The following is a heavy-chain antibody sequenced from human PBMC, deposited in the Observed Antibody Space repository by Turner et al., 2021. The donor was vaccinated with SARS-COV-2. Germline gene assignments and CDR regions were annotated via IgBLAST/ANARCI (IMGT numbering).Heavy chain of an antibody. Sequence: EVQLVESGGGLVQPGGSLRLSCAASGFTSSSYWMSWVRQAPGKGPEWVANIKQDGSEKYYVDSVKGRFTISRDNAKNSLYLQMSSLRAEDTAVYYCARVSGAAVWGNYAFDIWGQGTMVTVSS. CDR3: ARVSGAAVWGNYAFDI. J-gene: IGHJ3*02. V-gene: IGHV3-7*01. CDR2: IKQDGSEK. D-gene: IGHD3-16*01. CDR1: GFTSSSYW.